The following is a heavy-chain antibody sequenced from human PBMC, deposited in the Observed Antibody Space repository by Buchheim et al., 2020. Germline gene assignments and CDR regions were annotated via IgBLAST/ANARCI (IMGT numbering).Heavy chain of an antibody. CDR3: VRLSGKVPISDF. D-gene: IGHD2-21*01. CDR1: GESISSGGHY. V-gene: IGHV4-39*07. CDR2: IYHSGNT. Sequence: QLQLQESGPGLVKPSETLSLTCIVSGESISSGGHYWGWIRQTPGKGQEWLGSIYHSGNTYQNPSLESRVKMSVDTTKNQFSMTLTSVTAADTAIYYCVRLSGKVPISDFWGQGTL. J-gene: IGHJ4*02.